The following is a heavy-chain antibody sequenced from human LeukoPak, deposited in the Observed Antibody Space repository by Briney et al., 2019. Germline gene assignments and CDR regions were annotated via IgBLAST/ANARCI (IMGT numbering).Heavy chain of an antibody. V-gene: IGHV3-48*01. CDR3: AKDLSYNYNYFDS. D-gene: IGHD1-20*01. CDR1: GFTFSSYS. J-gene: IGHJ4*02. Sequence: GGSLRLSCAASGFTFSSYSMNWVRQAPGKGLEWVSYISSSSSTIYYADSVKGRFTISRDDAKNSLYLQMNSLRADDTAVYYCAKDLSYNYNYFDSWGQGTLVTVSS. CDR2: ISSSSSTI.